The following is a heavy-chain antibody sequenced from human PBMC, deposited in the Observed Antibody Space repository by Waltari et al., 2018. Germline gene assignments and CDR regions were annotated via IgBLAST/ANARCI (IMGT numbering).Heavy chain of an antibody. CDR3: ARALTGFDY. CDR2: ISSSSSTI. D-gene: IGHD7-27*01. V-gene: IGHV3-48*04. J-gene: IGHJ4*02. CDR1: GFTFSSYS. Sequence: EVQLVESGGGLVQPGGYLRLSCAASGFTFSSYSMNWVRQAPGKGLEWVSYISSSSSTIYYADSVKGRFTISRDNAKNSLYLQMNSLRAEDTAVYYCARALTGFDYWGQGTLVTVSS.